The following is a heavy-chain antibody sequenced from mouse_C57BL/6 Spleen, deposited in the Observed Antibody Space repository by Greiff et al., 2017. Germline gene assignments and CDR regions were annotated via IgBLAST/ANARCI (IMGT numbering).Heavy chain of an antibody. J-gene: IGHJ1*03. CDR2: IDPETGGT. D-gene: IGHD1-1*01. V-gene: IGHV1-15*01. CDR3: TSCYYYGNSYGYFDV. Sequence: VQLQQSGAELVRPGASVTLSCKASGYTFTDYEMHWVKQTPVHGLEWIGAIDPETGGTAYNQKFKGKAILTADKSSSTAYMELRSLTSEDSAVYYCTSCYYYGNSYGYFDVWGTGTTVTVSS. CDR1: GYTFTDYE.